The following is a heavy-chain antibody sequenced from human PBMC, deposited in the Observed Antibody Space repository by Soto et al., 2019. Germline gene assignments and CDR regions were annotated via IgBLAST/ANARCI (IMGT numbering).Heavy chain of an antibody. J-gene: IGHJ4*02. CDR3: ARPKEPTLRPQTDSSGYYDY. CDR2: INAGNGNT. CDR1: GYTFTNYA. Sequence: ASVKVSCKASGYTFTNYAVHWVRQAPGQRLEWMGWINAGNGNTKYAQKFQGRVTITRDTSATIGYIELSSLRSEDTAVNYCARPKEPTLRPQTDSSGYYDYWGQGTLVTVSS. V-gene: IGHV1-3*01. D-gene: IGHD3-22*01.